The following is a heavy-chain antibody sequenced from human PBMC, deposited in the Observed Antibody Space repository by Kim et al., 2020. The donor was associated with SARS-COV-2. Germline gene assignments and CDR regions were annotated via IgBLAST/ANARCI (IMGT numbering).Heavy chain of an antibody. V-gene: IGHV4-39*01. Sequence: SETLSLTCTVSGGSISSSSYYWGWIRQPPGKGLEWIGSIYYSGSTYYNPSLKSRVTISVDTSKNQFSLKLSSVTAADTAVYYCARILYYYGSGSYLLIDAFDIWGQGTMVTVSS. D-gene: IGHD3-10*01. CDR3: ARILYYYGSGSYLLIDAFDI. CDR1: GGSISSSSYY. J-gene: IGHJ3*02. CDR2: IYYSGST.